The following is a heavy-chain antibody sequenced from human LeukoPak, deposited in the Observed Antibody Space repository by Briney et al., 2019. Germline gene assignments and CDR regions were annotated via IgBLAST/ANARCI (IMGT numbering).Heavy chain of an antibody. J-gene: IGHJ4*02. CDR1: GFTSDDYA. CDR2: ISWNSGSI. V-gene: IGHV3-9*02. Sequence: GGSLRLSCAASGFTSDDYAMHWVRQAPGKGLEWVSGISWNSGSIGYADSVKGRFTISRDNAKNSLYLQMNSLRAEDTALYYCAKVNRYYDSSGYFDYWGQGTLVTVSS. CDR3: AKVNRYYDSSGYFDY. D-gene: IGHD3-22*01.